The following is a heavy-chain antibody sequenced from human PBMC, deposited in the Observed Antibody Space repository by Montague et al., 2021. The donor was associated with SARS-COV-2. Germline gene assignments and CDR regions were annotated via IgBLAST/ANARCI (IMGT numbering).Heavy chain of an antibody. CDR1: GFTFGDYW. Sequence: SLRLSCAASGFTFGDYWMHWVRQAPGKGLVWLSRINIHGTDTHYADSVKGRFTISRDNAKNTLYLQMNSLRAEDTAVYYCARAGRYYDLWGGFDSWGQGTLVTVSS. J-gene: IGHJ5*01. V-gene: IGHV3-74*01. D-gene: IGHD3-16*01. CDR2: INIHGTDT. CDR3: ARAGRYYDLWGGFDS.